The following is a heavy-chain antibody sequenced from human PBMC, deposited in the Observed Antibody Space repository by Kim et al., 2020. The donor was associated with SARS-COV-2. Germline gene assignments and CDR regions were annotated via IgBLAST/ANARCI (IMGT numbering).Heavy chain of an antibody. CDR2: IYYSGST. J-gene: IGHJ6*02. D-gene: IGHD3-22*01. CDR3: ARDSTGRTMTYHYYYGMDV. CDR1: GGSVSSGSYY. Sequence: SETLSLTCTVSGGSVSSGSYYWSWIRQPPGKGLEWIGYIYYSGSTNYNPSLKSRVTISVDTSKNQFSLKLSSVTAADTAVYYCARDSTGRTMTYHYYYGMDVWGQGTTVTVSS. V-gene: IGHV4-61*01.